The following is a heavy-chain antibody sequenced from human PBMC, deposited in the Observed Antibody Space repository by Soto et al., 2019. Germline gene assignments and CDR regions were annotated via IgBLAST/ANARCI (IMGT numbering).Heavy chain of an antibody. Sequence: GPGPRFSSETLSLTCTVSGAALSSGGYFYTWVRQPPGKGLEWLGYIYYSGGTNYNPSLKSRVTISLDKSKSQFSLRLISVTAADTVVFYCSRADPDASVGYWGQGSLVPVSS. CDR2: IYYSGGT. D-gene: IGHD3-16*01. CDR1: GAALSSGGYF. V-gene: IGHV4-61*08. CDR3: SRADPDASVGY. J-gene: IGHJ4*02.